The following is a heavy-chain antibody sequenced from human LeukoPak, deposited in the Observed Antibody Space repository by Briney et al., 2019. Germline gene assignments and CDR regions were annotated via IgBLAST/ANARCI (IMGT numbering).Heavy chain of an antibody. D-gene: IGHD2-21*02. Sequence: GGSLRLSCAASGFTFSSYSMNWVRRAPGKGLEWVSSISSSSSYIYYADSVKGRFTISRDNAKNSLYLQMNSLRAEDTAVYYCARMVTNGAFDYWGQGTLVTVSS. CDR1: GFTFSSYS. CDR3: ARMVTNGAFDY. V-gene: IGHV3-21*01. J-gene: IGHJ4*02. CDR2: ISSSSSYI.